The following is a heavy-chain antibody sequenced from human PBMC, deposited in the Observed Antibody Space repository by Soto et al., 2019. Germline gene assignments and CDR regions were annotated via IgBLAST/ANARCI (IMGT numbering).Heavy chain of an antibody. V-gene: IGHV5-51*01. J-gene: IGHJ6*02. D-gene: IGHD1-26*01. CDR2: VYPSTSQT. CDR3: ARLHDRPGMGLSYYYYGMDV. Sequence: GESRKISCRGWGYKSSTYWIAWVRQMPGKGLEFMGVVYPSTSQTRYSPSFQGQVTISADKSISTAYLQWSSLKASDTAMYYCARLHDRPGMGLSYYYYGMDVWGQGTTVTVSS. CDR1: GYKSSTYW.